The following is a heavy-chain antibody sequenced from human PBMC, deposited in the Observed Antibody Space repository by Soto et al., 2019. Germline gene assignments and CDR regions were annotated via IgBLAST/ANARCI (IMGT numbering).Heavy chain of an antibody. CDR1: GGSISNYD. CDR2: IYYGGST. Sequence: QVQLQESGPGLVKPSETLSLTCIVSGGSISNYDWSWIRQPPGKGLEWIGYIYYGGSTNYNPSLKSRVTISADTSKNQFSLKVSSVTAADTAVYYCASVRRSYYYIGVWDKGTTVTVSS. CDR3: ASVRRSYYYIGV. J-gene: IGHJ6*03. V-gene: IGHV4-59*01.